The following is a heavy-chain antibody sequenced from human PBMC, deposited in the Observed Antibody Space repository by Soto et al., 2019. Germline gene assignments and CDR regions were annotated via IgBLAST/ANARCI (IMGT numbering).Heavy chain of an antibody. Sequence: SETLSLTCTVSGGSISSGGYYWSWIRQHPGKGLEWIGYLYYSGSTYYNPSLKSRVTISVDTSKNQFSLKLSSVTAADTAVYYCARGLWFGELLPRGWFDPWGQGTLVTVSS. CDR2: LYYSGST. V-gene: IGHV4-31*03. D-gene: IGHD3-10*01. CDR3: ARGLWFGELLPRGWFDP. J-gene: IGHJ5*02. CDR1: GGSISSGGYY.